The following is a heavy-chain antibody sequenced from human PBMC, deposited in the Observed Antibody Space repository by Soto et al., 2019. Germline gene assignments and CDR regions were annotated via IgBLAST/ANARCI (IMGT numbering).Heavy chain of an antibody. D-gene: IGHD3-10*01. V-gene: IGHV3-23*01. CDR3: AKVGVRGVPSYFSMDV. CDR1: GFTFSNYS. J-gene: IGHJ6*02. CDR2: ISVSGGST. Sequence: PGGTLRLSCAASGFTFSNYSMTWVRQAPGKGLEWVSAISVSGGSTYYADSVTGRFTISRDNSKNKVYLQIASRGPEDTAVYYWAKVGVRGVPSYFSMDVWGQGTTVTVSS.